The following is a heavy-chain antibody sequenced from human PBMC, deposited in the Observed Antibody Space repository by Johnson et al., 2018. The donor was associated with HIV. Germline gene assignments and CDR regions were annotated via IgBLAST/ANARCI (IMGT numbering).Heavy chain of an antibody. CDR1: GFTFSSCA. J-gene: IGHJ3*01. Sequence: VQLVESGGGLVQPGGSLRLSCAASGFTFSSCAMSWVRQAPGKGLEWVSAISGSGGSTYYADSVKGRFTISRDNSKNTLYLHMKSLRPEDTSIYYCAKDDKLGVWYSDAFDVWGQGTVVTVSS. CDR3: AKDDKLGVWYSDAFDV. V-gene: IGHV3-23*04. CDR2: ISGSGGST. D-gene: IGHD6-19*01.